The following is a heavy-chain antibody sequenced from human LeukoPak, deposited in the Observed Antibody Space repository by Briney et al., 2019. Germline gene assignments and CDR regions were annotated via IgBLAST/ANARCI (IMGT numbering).Heavy chain of an antibody. CDR2: IYSGGSGGST. J-gene: IGHJ3*02. Sequence: GGSLRLSCAASGFTVRSNSMTWVRQTPGKGLEWVSVIYSGGSGGSTYYADSVKGRFTISRDNSKNTLYLQMNSLRAEDTALYYCARRGRAAHAFDIWGQGTMVTVSS. V-gene: IGHV3-66*04. D-gene: IGHD6-6*01. CDR3: ARRGRAAHAFDI. CDR1: GFTVRSNS.